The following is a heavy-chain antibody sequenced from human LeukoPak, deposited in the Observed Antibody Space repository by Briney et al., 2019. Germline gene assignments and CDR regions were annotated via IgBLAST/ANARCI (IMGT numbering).Heavy chain of an antibody. V-gene: IGHV4-34*01. Sequence: PSETLSLTCAVYGGSFSGYYWSWIRQPPGKGLEWIGEINHSGSTNYNPSLKSRVTISVDTSKNQFSLKLSSVTAADTAVYYCARGTIAAAGPDSYYYYGMDVWGQGTTVTVSS. CDR3: ARGTIAAAGPDSYYYYGMDV. D-gene: IGHD6-13*01. CDR2: INHSGST. CDR1: GGSFSGYY. J-gene: IGHJ6*02.